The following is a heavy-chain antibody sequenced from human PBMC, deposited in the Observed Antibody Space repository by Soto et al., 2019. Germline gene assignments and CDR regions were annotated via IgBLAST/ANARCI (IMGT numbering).Heavy chain of an antibody. CDR2: ISYDGSNK. CDR1: GFTFSSYA. J-gene: IGHJ6*02. CDR3: ACPIAVADVYGRDV. D-gene: IGHD6-19*01. Sequence: QVQLVESGGGVVQPGRSLRLSCAASGFTFSSYAMHWVRQAPGKGLEWVAVISYDGSNKYYADSVKGRFTISRDNSKNTLYLQMNSLRAEDTAVYYCACPIAVADVYGRDVWGQGTTVTVSS. V-gene: IGHV3-30-3*01.